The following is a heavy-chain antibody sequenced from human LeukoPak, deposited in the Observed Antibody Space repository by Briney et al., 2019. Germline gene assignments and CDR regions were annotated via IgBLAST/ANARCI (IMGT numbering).Heavy chain of an antibody. V-gene: IGHV1-18*01. Sequence: VASVKVSCKASGYTFTSYGISWVRQAPGQGLEWMGWISAYNGNTNYAQKFQGRVTMTRDTSISTAYMELSRLRSDDTAVYYCARAEYSSSWYYYYMDVWGKGTTVTISS. CDR2: ISAYNGNT. J-gene: IGHJ6*03. CDR1: GYTFTSYG. D-gene: IGHD6-13*01. CDR3: ARAEYSSSWYYYYMDV.